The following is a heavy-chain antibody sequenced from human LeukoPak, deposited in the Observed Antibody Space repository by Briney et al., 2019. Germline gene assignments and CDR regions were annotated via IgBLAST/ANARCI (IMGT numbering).Heavy chain of an antibody. Sequence: GRSLRLSCAASGFTFSSYGIHWVRQAPGKGLEWVAVIWYDGSNKYYADSVKGRFTISRDNSKNTLYLQMNSLRAEDTAVYYCARGSAAREFYYYGMDVWGQGTTVTVSS. CDR3: ARGSAAREFYYYGMDV. CDR2: IWYDGSNK. V-gene: IGHV3-33*01. J-gene: IGHJ6*01. CDR1: GFTFSSYG. D-gene: IGHD6-6*01.